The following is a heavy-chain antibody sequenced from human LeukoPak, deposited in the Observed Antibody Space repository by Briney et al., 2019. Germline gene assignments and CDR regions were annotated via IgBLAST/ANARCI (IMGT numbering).Heavy chain of an antibody. Sequence: GGSLRLSCAASGLTFSSYWMSWVRQAPGKGLEWVANIQQDGSEKYYVDSVKGRFTISRDNAKNSLYLQMNSLRAEDTAVYYCAELDITMIGGVWGKGTTVTISS. J-gene: IGHJ6*04. CDR3: AELDITMIGGV. CDR2: IQQDGSEK. D-gene: IGHD3-10*02. V-gene: IGHV3-7*01. CDR1: GLTFSSYW.